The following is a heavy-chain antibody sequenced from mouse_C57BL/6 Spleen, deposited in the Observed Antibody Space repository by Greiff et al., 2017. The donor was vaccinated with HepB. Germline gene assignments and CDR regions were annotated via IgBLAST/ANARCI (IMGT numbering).Heavy chain of an antibody. J-gene: IGHJ3*01. CDR3: AREGGQLRLPFAY. CDR1: GYSFTDYN. Sequence: QLQESGPELVKPGASVKISCKASGYSFTDYNMNWVKQSNGKRLEWIGVINPNYGTTSYNQKFKGKATLTVDQSSSTAYMQLNSLTSEDSAVYYCAREGGQLRLPFAYWGQGTLVTVSA. D-gene: IGHD3-2*02. CDR2: INPNYGTT. V-gene: IGHV1-39*01.